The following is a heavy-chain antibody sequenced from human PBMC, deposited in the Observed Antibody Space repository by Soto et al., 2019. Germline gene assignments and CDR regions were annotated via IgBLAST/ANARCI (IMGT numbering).Heavy chain of an antibody. CDR3: VKDESINWYSGHFRH. J-gene: IGHJ1*01. CDR1: GFTFDDYA. CDR2: INWKSSSI. V-gene: IGHV3-9*01. D-gene: IGHD6-13*01. Sequence: EVQLVESGGGLVQPGRSLRLSCAASGFTFDDYAMHWVRQVPGKGLEWVSGINWKSSSIGYGDSVKGRFAISRDNAKNSLHLQMNSLSAEDTAFYYCVKDESINWYSGHFRHWGQGTLVTVSS.